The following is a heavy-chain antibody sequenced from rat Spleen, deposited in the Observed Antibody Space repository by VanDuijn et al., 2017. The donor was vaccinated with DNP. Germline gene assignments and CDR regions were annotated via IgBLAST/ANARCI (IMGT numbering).Heavy chain of an antibody. CDR1: GFSLTNHH. V-gene: IGHV2-43*01. CDR2: ISSGGST. Sequence: QVQLKESGPGLVQPSQTLSLACTVSGFSLTNHHVHWVRQPSGKGLEWMGVISSGGSTYYNSTLKSRLSISRDTSKSQVFLKMNSLQTEDTATYYCARDGQWDYLDYWGQGVMVTVSS. J-gene: IGHJ2*01. D-gene: IGHD1-1*01. CDR3: ARDGQWDYLDY.